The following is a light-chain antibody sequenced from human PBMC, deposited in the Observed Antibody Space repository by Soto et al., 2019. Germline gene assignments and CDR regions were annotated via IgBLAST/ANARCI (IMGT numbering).Light chain of an antibody. J-gene: IGKJ5*01. Sequence: EIGFTQSPYTLSLSPGERATLSCRASQSVSSSYLAWYQQKPGQAPRLLIYDASNRATGIPARFSGSGSGTDFTLTISSLEPEDFAVYYCQQRSNWPITFGQGTRLEI. CDR3: QQRSNWPIT. CDR2: DAS. V-gene: IGKV3D-20*02. CDR1: QSVSSSY.